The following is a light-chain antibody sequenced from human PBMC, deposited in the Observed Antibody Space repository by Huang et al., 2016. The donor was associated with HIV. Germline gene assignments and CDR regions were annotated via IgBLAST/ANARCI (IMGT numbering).Light chain of an antibody. J-gene: IGKJ4*01. CDR3: QQTVSVPLT. CDR1: QSLHNY. V-gene: IGKV1-39*01. Sequence: DPQMTQSPFSLSASVGDRVSITCRASQSLHNYFNWYQQKPGKAPKLLIHSASTLQTGVPPRFSGSVAGKDFTLTNTSLQPEDSATYCCQQTVSVPLTVDGGTKVEIK. CDR2: SAS.